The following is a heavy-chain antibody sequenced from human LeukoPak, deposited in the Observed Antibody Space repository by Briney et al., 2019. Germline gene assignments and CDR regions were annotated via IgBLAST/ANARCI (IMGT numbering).Heavy chain of an antibody. D-gene: IGHD3-22*01. Sequence: PGGSLPLSCAASGFPVSSNYMSWVRQAPGKGLEWVSVIYSGGSTYYADSVKGRFTISRDNSKNTLYLQMNSLRAEDTAVYYCARGALVVPLDVWGKGTTVTISS. CDR2: IYSGGST. CDR3: ARGALVVPLDV. V-gene: IGHV3-66*01. CDR1: GFPVSSNY. J-gene: IGHJ6*04.